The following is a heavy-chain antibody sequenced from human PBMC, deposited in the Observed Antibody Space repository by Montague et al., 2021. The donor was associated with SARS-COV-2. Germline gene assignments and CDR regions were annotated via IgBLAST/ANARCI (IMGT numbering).Heavy chain of an antibody. CDR1: GGSISGYY. J-gene: IGHJ4*02. CDR2: VYYSGST. Sequence: SETLSLTCTVSGGSISGYYWSWIRQPPGKGLEWIGYVYYSGSTNYNPSLTSRVTISVDTSKNQFSLKLSSVTAADTAVYYCASQVPDFWSGIDYWGQGTLVTVSS. CDR3: ASQVPDFWSGIDY. D-gene: IGHD3-3*01. V-gene: IGHV4-59*01.